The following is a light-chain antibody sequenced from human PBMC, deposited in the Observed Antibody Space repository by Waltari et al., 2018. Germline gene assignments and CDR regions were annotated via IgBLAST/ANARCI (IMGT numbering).Light chain of an antibody. CDR2: GAA. CDR3: EHYVRLPGT. Sequence: SCRARQRVSRNLGRYEQKPGQAARLLIYGAAIRATGIPDRFAGSGSGTDLSHTMSSRGPEDFAIYYCEHYVRLPGTFGQGTKVEIK. CDR1: QRVSRN. J-gene: IGKJ1*01. V-gene: IGKV3-20*01.